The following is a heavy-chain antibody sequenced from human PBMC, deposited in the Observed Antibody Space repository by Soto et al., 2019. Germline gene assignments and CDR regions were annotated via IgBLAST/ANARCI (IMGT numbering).Heavy chain of an antibody. V-gene: IGHV3-7*01. CDR3: ARSGPGLVAVVAAVFDD. D-gene: IGHD2-15*01. J-gene: IGHJ4*02. CDR1: GFTLSSYW. Sequence: PGGSLRLSCAASGFTLSSYWMNWVRQAPGKGLEWVANIKQDGGERYYVDSVKGRFTISRDNAKNSLYLQMNSLGAEDTAVYYCARSGPGLVAVVAAVFDDWCQGT. CDR2: IKQDGGER.